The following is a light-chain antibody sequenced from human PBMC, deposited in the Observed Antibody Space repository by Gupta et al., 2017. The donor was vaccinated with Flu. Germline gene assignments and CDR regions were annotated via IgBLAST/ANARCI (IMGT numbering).Light chain of an antibody. CDR1: QSPLHSNGINY. Sequence: DIVISQPPLSLPVTPGEPPSLSCRSSQSPLHSNGINYLDWYLQKPGQSPQRLIYLCSERASGVHERLSGGESGKDFTLKISGVEAKDVKVYYCKRARQSPRTSGKGPKVEIK. CDR3: KRARQSPRT. J-gene: IGKJ1*01. V-gene: IGKV2-28*01. CDR2: LCS.